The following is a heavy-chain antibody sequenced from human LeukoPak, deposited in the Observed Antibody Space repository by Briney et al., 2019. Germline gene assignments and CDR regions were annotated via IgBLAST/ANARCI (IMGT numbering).Heavy chain of an antibody. D-gene: IGHD3-10*01. J-gene: IGHJ4*02. Sequence: ASVKVSCKASGYTFTHYFAHWVRQAPGQGLQWMGWINPNTGATSYPQKFQGRVTITRDTSISTAYTELRSLRSDDTAIYYCVRDGGSGSPYDFWGQGTLVTVSS. CDR3: VRDGGSGSPYDF. V-gene: IGHV1-2*02. CDR2: INPNTGAT. CDR1: GYTFTHYF.